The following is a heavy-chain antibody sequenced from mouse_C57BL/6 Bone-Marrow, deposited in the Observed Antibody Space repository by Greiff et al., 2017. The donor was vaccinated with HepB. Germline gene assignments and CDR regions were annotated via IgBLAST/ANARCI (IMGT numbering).Heavy chain of an antibody. CDR2: ISYDGSN. CDR3: AREEEDAMDY. J-gene: IGHJ4*01. CDR1: GYSITSGYY. Sequence: VQLQQSGPGLVKPSQSLSLTCSVTGYSITSGYYWNWIRQFPGNKLEWMGYISYDGSNNYNPSLKNRISITRDTSKNQFFLKLNSVTTEDTATYYCAREEEDAMDYWGQGTSVTVSS. V-gene: IGHV3-6*01.